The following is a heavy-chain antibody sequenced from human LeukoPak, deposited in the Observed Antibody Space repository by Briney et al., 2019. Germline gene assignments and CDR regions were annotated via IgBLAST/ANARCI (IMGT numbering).Heavy chain of an antibody. CDR3: TTVLGGATDATDY. CDR2: IKSKTDGGTT. Sequence: GGSLRLSCAAYGFTFSNAWMSWVRQAPGKGLEWVGRIKSKTDGGTTDYAAPVKGRFTISRDDSKNTLYLQMNSLKTEDTAVYYCTTVLGGATDATDYWGQGTLVTVSS. CDR1: GFTFSNAW. J-gene: IGHJ4*02. V-gene: IGHV3-15*01. D-gene: IGHD3-16*01.